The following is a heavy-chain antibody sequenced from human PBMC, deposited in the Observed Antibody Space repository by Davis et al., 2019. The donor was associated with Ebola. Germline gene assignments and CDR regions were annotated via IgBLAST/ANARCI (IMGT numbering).Heavy chain of an antibody. Sequence: GESLKISCAASGFTFSDYYMSWIRQAPGKGLEWVSRINSDGSSTSYADSVKGRFTISRDNAKNTLYLQMNSLRAEDTAVYYCARTCSGGSCYYYYGMDVWGQGTTVTVSS. CDR2: INSDGSST. D-gene: IGHD2-15*01. CDR1: GFTFSDYY. V-gene: IGHV3-74*01. J-gene: IGHJ6*02. CDR3: ARTCSGGSCYYYYGMDV.